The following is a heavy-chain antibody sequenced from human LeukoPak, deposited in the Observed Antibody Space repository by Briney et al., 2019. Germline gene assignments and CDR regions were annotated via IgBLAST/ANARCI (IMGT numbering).Heavy chain of an antibody. J-gene: IGHJ6*03. CDR2: INHSGST. CDR1: GYSISSGYY. D-gene: IGHD2-15*01. Sequence: PSETLSLTCTVSGYSISSGYYWGWIRQPPGKGLEWIGEINHSGSTNYNPSLKSRVTISVDTSKNQFSLKLSSVTAADTAVYYCARGALVVVAAEPRVNYYYYYYMDVWGKGTTVTISS. CDR3: ARGALVVVAAEPRVNYYYYYYMDV. V-gene: IGHV4-38-2*02.